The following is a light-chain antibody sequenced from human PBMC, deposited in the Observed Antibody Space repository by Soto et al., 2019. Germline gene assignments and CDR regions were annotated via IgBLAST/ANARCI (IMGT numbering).Light chain of an antibody. J-gene: IGLJ2*01. CDR1: SSDVCGYNY. CDR3: SSYTSSSTPL. V-gene: IGLV2-14*01. CDR2: DVS. Sequence: QSALTQPASVSGSPGQSITISCTGTSSDVCGYNYVSWYQQHPGKAPKLMIYDVSNRPSGVSNRFSGSKSGNTASLTISGLQAEDEDDYYCSSYTSSSTPLFGGGTKLTVL.